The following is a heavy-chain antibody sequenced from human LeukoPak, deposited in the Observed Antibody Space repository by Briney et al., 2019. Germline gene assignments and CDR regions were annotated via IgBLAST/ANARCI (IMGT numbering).Heavy chain of an antibody. D-gene: IGHD3-10*01. J-gene: IGHJ6*02. CDR1: GGSISSYY. CDR2: IYYSGST. Sequence: SETLSLTCTVSGGSISSYYWSWIRQPPGKGLEWIGYIYYSGSTNYNPSLKSRVTISVDASKNQFSLKLSSVTAADTAVYYCARGESGSYWAPYYYGMDVWGQGTTVTVSS. V-gene: IGHV4-59*01. CDR3: ARGESGSYWAPYYYGMDV.